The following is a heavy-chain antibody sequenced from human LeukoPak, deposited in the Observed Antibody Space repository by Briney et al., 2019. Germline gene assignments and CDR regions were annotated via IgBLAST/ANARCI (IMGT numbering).Heavy chain of an antibody. CDR3: AKDPGRLWFGELLYSDY. CDR2: ISGSGGST. Sequence: GGTLRLSCAASGFTFSSYGMSWVRQAPGKGLEWVSAISGSGGSTYYADSAKGRFTISRDNSKNTLYLQMNSLRAEDTAVYYCAKDPGRLWFGELLYSDYWGQGTLVTVSS. CDR1: GFTFSSYG. J-gene: IGHJ4*02. D-gene: IGHD3-10*01. V-gene: IGHV3-23*01.